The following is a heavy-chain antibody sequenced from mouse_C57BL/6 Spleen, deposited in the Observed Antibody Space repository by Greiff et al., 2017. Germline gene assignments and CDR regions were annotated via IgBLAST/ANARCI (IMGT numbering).Heavy chain of an antibody. D-gene: IGHD3-1*01. V-gene: IGHV1-22*01. CDR3: ARWANGCYDYDAMDY. Sequence: VQLQQSGPELVKPGASVKMSCKASGYTFTDYNMHWVKQSHGKSLEWIGYINPNNGGTSYNQKFKGKATLTVNKSSSTAYMELRSLKSEDSAVYYCARWANGCYDYDAMDYWGQGTSVTVSS. CDR2: INPNNGGT. CDR1: GYTFTDYN. J-gene: IGHJ4*01.